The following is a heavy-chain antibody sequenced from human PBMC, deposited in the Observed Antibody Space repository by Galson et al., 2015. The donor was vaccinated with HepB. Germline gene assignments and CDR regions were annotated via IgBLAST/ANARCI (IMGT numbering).Heavy chain of an antibody. CDR3: ASDPLRDDILTGYSHFDY. V-gene: IGHV3-30-3*01. CDR1: GFTFSTYA. D-gene: IGHD3-9*01. Sequence: SLRLSCAPSGFTFSTYAFHWVRQAPGKGLEWVAVISYDGGNKYYADSVKGRFTISRDNFKNTLYLQMNSLRAEDTAVYYCASDPLRDDILTGYSHFDYWGEGTLVTVSS. J-gene: IGHJ4*02. CDR2: ISYDGGNK.